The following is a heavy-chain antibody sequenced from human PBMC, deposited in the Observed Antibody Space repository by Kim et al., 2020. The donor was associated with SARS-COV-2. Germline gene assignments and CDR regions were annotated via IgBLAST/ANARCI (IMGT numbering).Heavy chain of an antibody. CDR2: ISSSSSYI. V-gene: IGHV3-21*01. D-gene: IGHD3-9*01. CDR3: ARDWYYDILTGYSYYGMDV. J-gene: IGHJ6*02. CDR1: GFTFSSYS. Sequence: GGSLRLSCAASGFTFSSYSMNWVRQAPGKGLEWVSSISSSSSYIYYADSVKGRFTISRDNAKNSLYLQMNSLRAEDTAVYYCARDWYYDILTGYSYYGMDVWGQGTTVTVSS.